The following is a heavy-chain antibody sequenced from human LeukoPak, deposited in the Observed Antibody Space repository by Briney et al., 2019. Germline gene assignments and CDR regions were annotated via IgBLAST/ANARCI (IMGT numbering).Heavy chain of an antibody. V-gene: IGHV3-74*01. CDR2: INSDGTNI. D-gene: IGHD1-26*01. Sequence: PGGSLRLSCAASGFAFGGYWMHWVRQAPGKGLVWVSRINSDGTNIRYADSVKGRFTISRDNANNTLYLQMNRLRAEDTAVYYCTRDGSGSRIPFDYWGQGTLVTVSS. J-gene: IGHJ4*02. CDR1: GFAFGGYW. CDR3: TRDGSGSRIPFDY.